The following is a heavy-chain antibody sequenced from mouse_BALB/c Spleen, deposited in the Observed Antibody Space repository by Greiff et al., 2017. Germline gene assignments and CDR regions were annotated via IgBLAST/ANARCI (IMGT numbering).Heavy chain of an antibody. J-gene: IGHJ4*01. CDR3: ARSGDGYDEDAMDY. CDR1: GFTFSSFG. CDR2: ISSGSSTI. D-gene: IGHD2-2*01. V-gene: IGHV5-17*02. Sequence: EVKLVESGGGLVQPGGSRKLSCAASGFTFSSFGMHWVRQAPEKGLEWVAYISSGSSTIYYADTVKGRFTISRDNPKNTLFLQMTSLRSEDTAMYYGARSGDGYDEDAMDYWGQGTSVTVSA.